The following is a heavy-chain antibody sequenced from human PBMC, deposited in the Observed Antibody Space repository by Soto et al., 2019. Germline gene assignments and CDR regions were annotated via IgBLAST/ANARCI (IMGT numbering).Heavy chain of an antibody. CDR2: INPNSGGT. D-gene: IGHD2-2*01. CDR1: GYTFTGYY. J-gene: IGHJ3*02. Sequence: QVQLVQSGAEVKKPGASVKVSCKASGYTFTGYYMHWVRQAPGQGLDRMGWINPNSGGTNYAQKFQGRVTMTRDTSISTAYMELSRLRSDDTAVYYCARAGYCSSTSCYWAFDIGGQGTMVTVSS. V-gene: IGHV1-2*02. CDR3: ARAGYCSSTSCYWAFDI.